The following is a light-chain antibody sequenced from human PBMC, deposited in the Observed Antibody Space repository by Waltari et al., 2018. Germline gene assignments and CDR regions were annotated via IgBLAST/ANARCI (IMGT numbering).Light chain of an antibody. J-gene: IGKJ3*01. Sequence: DIQMTQSPSTLSASLGDRVTITCRASQSIGSWLAWYQQKPGKAPKVLIYSASSLRSGVPSRFSASGSRTDFTLTISSLQPEDFATYFCQQCFSFPITFGPGTKVD. CDR2: SAS. CDR1: QSIGSW. CDR3: QQCFSFPIT. V-gene: IGKV1D-12*01.